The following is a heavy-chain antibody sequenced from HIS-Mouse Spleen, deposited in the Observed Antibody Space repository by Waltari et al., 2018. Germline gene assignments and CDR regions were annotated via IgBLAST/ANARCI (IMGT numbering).Heavy chain of an antibody. J-gene: IGHJ4*02. V-gene: IGHV4-4*07. CDR3: ARDGGMNSSSSPDFDY. Sequence: QVQLQESGPGLVKPSETLSLTCTVSGGSISSYYWSWIRQPAGKGLEWIGRIYTRGSTNYSPALKSRVTMSVDTSKNQFSLKLGSVTAADTAVYYCARDGGMNSSSSPDFDYWGQGTLVTVSS. CDR2: IYTRGST. D-gene: IGHD6-6*01. CDR1: GGSISSYY.